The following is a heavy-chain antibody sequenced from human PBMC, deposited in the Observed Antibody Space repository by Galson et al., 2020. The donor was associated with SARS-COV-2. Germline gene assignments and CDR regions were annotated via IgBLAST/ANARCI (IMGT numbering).Heavy chain of an antibody. CDR3: ASPLSTWPTNHDACDV. D-gene: IGHD6-13*01. CDR1: GYSFTSYW. V-gene: IGHV5-51*01. CDR2: IYLGDSHT. J-gene: IGHJ3*01. Sequence: HGESLKISCKASGYSFTSYWIAWVRQMPGKGLEWMGIIYLGDSHTRYSQSFQGQITISADRSISTAYLQWSSLEASDTAIYYCASPLSTWPTNHDACDVWGQGTMVTVSS.